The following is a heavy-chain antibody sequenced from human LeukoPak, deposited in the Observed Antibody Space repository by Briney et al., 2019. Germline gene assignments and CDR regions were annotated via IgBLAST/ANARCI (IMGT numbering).Heavy chain of an antibody. V-gene: IGHV4-34*01. CDR3: ARGTHVIPHDY. CDR2: INHSGST. J-gene: IGHJ4*02. CDR1: GGSFSGYY. Sequence: SETLSLTCAVYGGSFSGYYWSWIRQPPGKGLEWIGEINHSGSTNYNPSLKSRVTVSVDTSKNQFSLKLSSVTAADTAVYYCARGTHVIPHDYWGQGTLVTVSS.